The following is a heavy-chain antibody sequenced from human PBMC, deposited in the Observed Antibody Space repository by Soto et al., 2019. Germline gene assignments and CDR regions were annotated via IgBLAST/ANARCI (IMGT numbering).Heavy chain of an antibody. D-gene: IGHD2-15*01. CDR2: IYYNGST. CDR1: GGSISGSNSY. V-gene: IGHV4-39*01. Sequence: SETLSLTCTVSGGSISGSNSYWGWIRQPPGKGVEWIGSIYYNGSTYYNPSLKSRVTISVDTSKNQYSLNLRSVTAADTAVYSCASGRWTFDYWGQGALVT. CDR3: ASGRWTFDY. J-gene: IGHJ4*02.